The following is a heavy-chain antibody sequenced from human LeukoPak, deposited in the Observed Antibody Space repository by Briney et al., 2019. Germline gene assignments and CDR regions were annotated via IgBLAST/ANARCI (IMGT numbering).Heavy chain of an antibody. V-gene: IGHV1-69*13. J-gene: IGHJ4*02. CDR3: AREGYCSGGSCYSGVY. CDR2: IIPIFGTA. D-gene: IGHD2-15*01. Sequence: SVKVSCKASGGTFSSYAISWVRQAPGQGLEWMGGIIPIFGTANYAQKFQGRVTITADESTSTAYMELSSLRSEDTAVYYCAREGYCSGGSCYSGVYWGQGTLVTVSS. CDR1: GGTFSSYA.